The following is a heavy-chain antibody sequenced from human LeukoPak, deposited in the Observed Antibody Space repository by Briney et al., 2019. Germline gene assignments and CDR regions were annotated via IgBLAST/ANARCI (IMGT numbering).Heavy chain of an antibody. J-gene: IGHJ4*02. D-gene: IGHD3-22*01. CDR2: ISYDGSNT. V-gene: IGHV3-30-3*01. Sequence: GGSLRLSCAASGFTFSPYAMHWVRQAPGKGLEWVAVISYDGSNTYYADSVKGRFTISRDNSKNTLYLQMNSLRTEDTAVYYCARTVKWLSPHFDYWGQGTLVTVSS. CDR1: GFTFSPYA. CDR3: ARTVKWLSPHFDY.